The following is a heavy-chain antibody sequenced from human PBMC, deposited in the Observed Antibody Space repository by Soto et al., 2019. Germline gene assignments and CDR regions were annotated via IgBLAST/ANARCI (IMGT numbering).Heavy chain of an antibody. CDR1: GFTFTSSA. V-gene: IGHV1-58*01. Sequence: GASVKVSCKASGFTFTSSAVQWVRQARGQRLEWIGWIVVGSGNTNYAQKFQERVTITRDMSTSTAYMELSSLRSEDTAVYYCAADGSYYYDSSGIFDYWGQGTLVTVS. CDR2: IVVGSGNT. J-gene: IGHJ4*02. D-gene: IGHD3-22*01. CDR3: AADGSYYYDSSGIFDY.